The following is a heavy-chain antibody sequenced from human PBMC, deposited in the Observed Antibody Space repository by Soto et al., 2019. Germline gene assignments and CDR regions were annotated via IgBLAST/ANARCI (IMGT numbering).Heavy chain of an antibody. CDR2: IYPGDSDT. CDR1: AYSFTSYW. V-gene: IGHV5-51*01. CDR3: SRKSYYDSSAILDS. D-gene: IGHD3-22*01. J-gene: IGHJ1*01. Sequence: GESLKISCKGSAYSFTSYWIGWVRQMPGKGLEWMGIIYPGDSDTRYSPSFQGQVTISADKSISTAYLQWSSLKASDTAMYYCSRKSYYDSSAILDSWGPRTLATVSS.